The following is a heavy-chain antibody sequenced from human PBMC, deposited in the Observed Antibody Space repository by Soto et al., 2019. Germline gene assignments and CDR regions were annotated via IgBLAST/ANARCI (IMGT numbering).Heavy chain of an antibody. D-gene: IGHD6-13*01. CDR2: IIPILGIA. J-gene: IGHJ4*02. V-gene: IGHV1-69*02. CDR3: ARVEERGIDY. CDR1: GGTFSSYT. Sequence: QVQLVQSGAEVKKPGSSVKVSCKASGGTFSSYTISWVRQAPGQGLEWMGRIIPILGIANYAQKFQGRVTITADKSTSAAYMELSSLRSEDPAVYYCARVEERGIDYWGQGTLVTVSS.